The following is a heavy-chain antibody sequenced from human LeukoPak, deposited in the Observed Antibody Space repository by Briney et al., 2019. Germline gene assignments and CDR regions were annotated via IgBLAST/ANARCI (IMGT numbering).Heavy chain of an antibody. CDR1: GGSISSSSYY. J-gene: IGHJ4*02. CDR3: VRDYSNFVQGD. D-gene: IGHD4-11*01. Sequence: TSETLSLTCTVSGGSISSSSYYWGWIRQPPGKGLEWIGSIYSGGETHYNPSLNSRVTIFLDTSKNRFSLNLISVTATDTAVYYCVRDYSNFVQGDGGQGTLVTVSS. CDR2: IYSGGET. V-gene: IGHV4-39*02.